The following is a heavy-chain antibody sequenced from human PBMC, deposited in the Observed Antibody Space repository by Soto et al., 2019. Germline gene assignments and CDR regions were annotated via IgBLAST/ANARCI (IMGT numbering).Heavy chain of an antibody. D-gene: IGHD3-16*01. J-gene: IGHJ3*02. Sequence: VESLKISCTGSGYKFTNYWIGWVRQMPGKGLEWMGIIYPGDSDTRYSPSFQGQVTISAALSITTAYLQWSSLPASDTAIYYCARRGNLGRSFDIWGQGTMVTVSS. CDR3: ARRGNLGRSFDI. CDR1: GYKFTNYW. CDR2: IYPGDSDT. V-gene: IGHV5-51*01.